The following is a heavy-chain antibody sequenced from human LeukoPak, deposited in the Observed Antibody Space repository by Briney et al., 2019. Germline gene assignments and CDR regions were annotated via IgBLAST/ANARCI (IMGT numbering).Heavy chain of an antibody. Sequence: SGGSLRLSCAASGFTFDDYAMHWVRQAPGKGLEWVSSISWNSGSIDYADSVRGRFTISRDNAKNSLYLQMNSLRAEDTALYYCAKDSSNQGHRIAAAVSFDYWGQGTLVTVSS. V-gene: IGHV3-9*01. D-gene: IGHD6-13*01. CDR1: GFTFDDYA. CDR3: AKDSSNQGHRIAAAVSFDY. CDR2: ISWNSGSI. J-gene: IGHJ4*02.